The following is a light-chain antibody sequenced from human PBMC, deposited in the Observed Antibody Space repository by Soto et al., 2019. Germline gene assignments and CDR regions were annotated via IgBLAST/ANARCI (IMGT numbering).Light chain of an antibody. CDR1: QSVNSF. CDR3: HHYVGAPWA. CDR2: GAS. J-gene: IGKJ1*01. V-gene: IGKV3-20*01. Sequence: EIVLTQSPGTLSLSPGERATLSCRASQSVNSFLAWFQEKPGQAPRLLIYGASSRASGIPDRFSGIGSGTDFTLTIARLEPEDSAVYYCHHYVGAPWAFGPGTRVEIK.